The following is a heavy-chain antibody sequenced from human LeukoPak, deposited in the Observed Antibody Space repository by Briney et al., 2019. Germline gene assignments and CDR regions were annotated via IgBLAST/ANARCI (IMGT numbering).Heavy chain of an antibody. J-gene: IGHJ4*02. D-gene: IGHD3-22*01. V-gene: IGHV3-53*01. CDR1: GFTVSNSY. CDR3: ARDVPMIERALFDY. Sequence: PGGSLRLSCAASGFTVSNSYMDWVRQAPGKGLEWVSAIFRDGSTHHADSVKGRFSISRDNSKNTLYLQMNNLRAEDTAVYYCARDVPMIERALFDYWGQGTLVTVSS. CDR2: IFRDGST.